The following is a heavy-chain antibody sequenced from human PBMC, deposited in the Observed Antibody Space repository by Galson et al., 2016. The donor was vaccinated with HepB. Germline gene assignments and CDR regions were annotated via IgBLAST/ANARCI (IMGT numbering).Heavy chain of an antibody. D-gene: IGHD2-21*01. CDR1: GYTFTNYW. CDR2: IYPGDSDT. J-gene: IGHJ3*02. Sequence: QSGAEVKKPGESLKISCKGSGYTFTNYWIGWVRQMPGKGLEWMGIIYPGDSDTRYSPSFQGQVTISADKSISIAYLQWSRLRASDTAMYYCARSQQIVVMSAADAFDIWGQGTLVTVSS. V-gene: IGHV5-51*01. CDR3: ARSQQIVVMSAADAFDI.